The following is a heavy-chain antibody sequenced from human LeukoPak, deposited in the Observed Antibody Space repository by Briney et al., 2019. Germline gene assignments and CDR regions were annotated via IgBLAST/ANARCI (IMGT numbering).Heavy chain of an antibody. V-gene: IGHV3-21*01. J-gene: IGHJ4*02. CDR3: ARDNIQLWEFDY. CDR2: ISSSSSYI. D-gene: IGHD5-18*01. Sequence: GGSLRLSCAASGFTFSSYSMNWVRQAPGKGLEWVSSISSSSSYIYYADSVKGRFTISRDNAKNSLYLQMNSLRAEDTAVYYCARDNIQLWEFDYWGQGTLVTVSS. CDR1: GFTFSSYS.